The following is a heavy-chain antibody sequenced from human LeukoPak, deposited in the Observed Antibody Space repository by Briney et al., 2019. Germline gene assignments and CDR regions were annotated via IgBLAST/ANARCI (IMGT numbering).Heavy chain of an antibody. J-gene: IGHJ6*03. CDR3: ARLGFGYNSNYSYYYMDV. CDR1: VRPISPYY. D-gene: IGHD5-24*01. V-gene: IGHV4-59*08. CDR2: IHSSGSA. Sequence: SETLPLMCSVSVRPISPYYGTWIRQAPGKGLEYIAYIHSSGSANYIPSLKSRVTISVDTSNNHSSLKMTSVTAADTAVYYCARLGFGYNSNYSYYYMDVWGKGTTVTVSS.